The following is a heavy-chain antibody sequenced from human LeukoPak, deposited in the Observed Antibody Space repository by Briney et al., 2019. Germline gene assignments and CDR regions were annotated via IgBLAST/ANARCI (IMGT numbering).Heavy chain of an antibody. J-gene: IGHJ4*02. CDR3: ARRDPTTVTAFDY. V-gene: IGHV5-51*01. Sequence: GESLMISCRFSGFDSTSDWSGWVRLMPGKGLEGRGIIIHDDSDTRYSPSFQGQVALSADKSISTAYLQWSSLKASDTGIYYCARRDPTTVTAFDYWGQGTLVTVSS. CDR2: IIHDDSDT. D-gene: IGHD4-17*01. CDR1: GFDSTSDW.